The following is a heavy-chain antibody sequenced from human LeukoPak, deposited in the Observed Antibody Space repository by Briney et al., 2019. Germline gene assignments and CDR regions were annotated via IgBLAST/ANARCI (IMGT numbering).Heavy chain of an antibody. V-gene: IGHV1-46*01. Sequence: ASVKVSCKASGYTFTGYYMHWVRQAPGQGLEWMGIINPSGDSTSYAQKFQGRVTMTRDTSTSTVYMELSSLRSEDTAVYYCAREGYYYDSSGYFPYFDYWGQGTLVTVSS. J-gene: IGHJ4*02. CDR1: GYTFTGYY. D-gene: IGHD3-22*01. CDR2: INPSGDST. CDR3: AREGYYYDSSGYFPYFDY.